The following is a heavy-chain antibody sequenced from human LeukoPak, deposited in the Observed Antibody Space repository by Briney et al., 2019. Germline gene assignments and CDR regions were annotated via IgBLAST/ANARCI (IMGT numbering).Heavy chain of an antibody. D-gene: IGHD2-21*01. CDR1: GFTFSTYF. Sequence: GRSLRLSCAASGFTFSTYFMHWVRQAPGKGLEWVAGIASDASHTLYVESVKGRFTISRDNSKNPLYLQMNSLRAEDTAVYFCARERQDTILHSGAFDIWGQETMVTVSS. V-gene: IGHV3-30-3*01. CDR2: IASDASHT. CDR3: ARERQDTILHSGAFDI. J-gene: IGHJ3*02.